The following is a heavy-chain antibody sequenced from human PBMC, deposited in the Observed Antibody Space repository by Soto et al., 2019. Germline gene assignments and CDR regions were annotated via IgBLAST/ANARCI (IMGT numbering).Heavy chain of an antibody. V-gene: IGHV5-51*01. CDR2: IYPGDSDT. D-gene: IGHD6-13*01. CDR3: ARLFGGQQLQPHFSHFDC. Sequence: GESLKISCKGSGYSFTSYWIGWVRQMPGKGLEWMGIIYPGDSDTRYSPSFQGQVTISADTSISSAYLQWSSLRASDTARYYCARLFGGQQLQPHFSHFDCWGQGTLVTVSS. CDR1: GYSFTSYW. J-gene: IGHJ4*02.